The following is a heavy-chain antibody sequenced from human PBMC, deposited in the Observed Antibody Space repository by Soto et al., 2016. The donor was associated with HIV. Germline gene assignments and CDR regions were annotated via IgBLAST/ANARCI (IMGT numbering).Heavy chain of an antibody. V-gene: IGHV1-46*01. Sequence: QVQLVQSGAEVKKPGASVKVSCKASGYKFSDYYMHWVRQAPGQGLEWMGIINPSSGSTGFSRKFQGRVSMTRDTSSKTLYMDLNRLRSNDTATYYCARVTTRGAFDMWGEGTMVIVSS. CDR3: ARVTTRGAFDM. CDR2: INPSSGST. D-gene: IGHD1-1*01. CDR1: GYKFSDYY. J-gene: IGHJ3*02.